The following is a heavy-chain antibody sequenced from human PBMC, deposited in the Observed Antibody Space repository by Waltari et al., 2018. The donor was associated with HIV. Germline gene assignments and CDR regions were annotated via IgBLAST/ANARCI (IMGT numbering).Heavy chain of an antibody. D-gene: IGHD3-22*01. V-gene: IGHV1-18*03. CDR3: ARGLTMTDWFDP. Sequence: QVQLVQSGAEVKKPGAPVKFSCKASGYIFTSYGIIWVRQAPGQGLEWLGWYSAYNGDTNTAQNLQGRVTMITDTSTTTAYMELRSLRSDDMAVYYCARGLTMTDWFDPWGQGTLVTVPS. CDR1: GYIFTSYG. J-gene: IGHJ5*02. CDR2: YSAYNGDT.